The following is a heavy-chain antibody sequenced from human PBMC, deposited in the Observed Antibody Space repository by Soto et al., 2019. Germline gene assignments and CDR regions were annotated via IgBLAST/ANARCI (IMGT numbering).Heavy chain of an antibody. V-gene: IGHV4-34*01. CDR3: ARQILLPDY. Sequence: SETLSLTCAVYGGSFSGYYWTWIRQPPGTGLEWIGEINHSGSTNYNPSLKSRVTISVDTSKNHFSLKLSSVTAADTAVYYCARQILLPDYWGQGTLVTVSS. CDR1: GGSFSGYY. D-gene: IGHD2-15*01. J-gene: IGHJ4*02. CDR2: INHSGST.